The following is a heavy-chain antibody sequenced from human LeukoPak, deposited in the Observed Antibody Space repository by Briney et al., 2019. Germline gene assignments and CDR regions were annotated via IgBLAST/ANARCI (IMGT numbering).Heavy chain of an antibody. V-gene: IGHV3-66*02. CDR2: IYSGGST. CDR3: ARELGLVATSD. J-gene: IGHJ4*02. CDR1: GFTVSSNY. Sequence: GGSLRLSCAASGFTVSSNYMSWVRQAPGKGLEWVSVIYSGGSTYYADSVKGRFTISRDNSKNTPYLQMNSLRAEDTAVYYCARELGLVATSDWGQGTLVTVSS. D-gene: IGHD5-12*01.